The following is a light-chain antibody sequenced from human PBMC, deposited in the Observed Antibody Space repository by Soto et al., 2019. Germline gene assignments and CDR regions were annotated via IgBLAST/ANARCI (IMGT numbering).Light chain of an antibody. CDR1: QSVSID. V-gene: IGKV3-15*01. CDR2: GAS. Sequence: EIVMTQSPATLSVSPGERATLSCRASQSVSIDLAWYQQTPGQAPRLLIYGASTRATGIPARLSGSASGTEFTLTNSSLQSEYFTVFYCQECDKWSLAVGQVTKV. CDR3: QECDKWSLA. J-gene: IGKJ1*01.